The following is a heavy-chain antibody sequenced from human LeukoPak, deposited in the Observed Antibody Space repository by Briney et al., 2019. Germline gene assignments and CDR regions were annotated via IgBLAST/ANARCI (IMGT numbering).Heavy chain of an antibody. V-gene: IGHV1-2*02. CDR3: ARQEGYDSSGYYSGY. Sequence: ASVKVSCKASGYTFTGYYMHWVRQAPGQGLEWMGWINPNSGGTNYAQKFQGRVTMTRDTSISTAYMELSRLRSDDTAVYYCARQEGYDSSGYYSGYWGQGTLVTVSS. J-gene: IGHJ4*02. CDR1: GYTFTGYY. D-gene: IGHD3-22*01. CDR2: INPNSGGT.